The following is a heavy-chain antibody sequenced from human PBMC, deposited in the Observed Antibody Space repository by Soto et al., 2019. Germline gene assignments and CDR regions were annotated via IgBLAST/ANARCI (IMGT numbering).Heavy chain of an antibody. V-gene: IGHV3-73*01. CDR1: GFTFSGSA. Sequence: GGSLRLSCAASGFTFSGSAMHWVRQASGKGLEWVGRIRSKGNSYATAYAASVKGRFTISRDDSKNTAYLQMNSLKTEDTAVYYCTRLLSDAFDIWGQGTMVTVSS. J-gene: IGHJ3*02. CDR3: TRLLSDAFDI. CDR2: IRSKGNSYAT.